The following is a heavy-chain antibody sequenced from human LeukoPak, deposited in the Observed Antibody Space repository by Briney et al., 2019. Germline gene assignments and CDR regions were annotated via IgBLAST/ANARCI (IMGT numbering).Heavy chain of an antibody. CDR2: ISYDGSNK. CDR1: GFTFSSYG. D-gene: IGHD6-13*01. V-gene: IGHV3-30*03. Sequence: GRSLRLSCAASGFTFSSYGMHWVRQAPGKGLEWVAVISYDGSNKYYADSVKGRFTISRDNSKNTLYLQMNSLRAEDTAVYYCARGFRYSSSWYRLAFDYWGQGTLVTASS. J-gene: IGHJ4*02. CDR3: ARGFRYSSSWYRLAFDY.